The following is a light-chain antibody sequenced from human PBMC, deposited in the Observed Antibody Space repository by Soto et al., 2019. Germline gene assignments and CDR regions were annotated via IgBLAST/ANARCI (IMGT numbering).Light chain of an antibody. J-gene: IGLJ1*01. CDR2: EVT. V-gene: IGLV2-14*01. Sequence: QSVLSQPASVSGYPGQTITISCTGTSTDVGGYNAVSWYQHHPGKAPKLIIYEVTHRPSGVSDRFSASKSGNTASLTISGLQAEDEADYYCNSFRVSHLYVFGTGTKVTVL. CDR1: STDVGGYNA. CDR3: NSFRVSHLYV.